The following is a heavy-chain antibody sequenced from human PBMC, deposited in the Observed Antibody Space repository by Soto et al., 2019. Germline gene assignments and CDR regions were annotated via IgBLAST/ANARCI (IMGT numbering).Heavy chain of an antibody. Sequence: EVQLLESGGGLVQPGGSLRLSCAASGFTFSSYAMSWVRQAPGKGLEWVSAISGSGGSTYYADSVKGRFTISRDNSKNTLYLQMNSLRAEVTAVYYCAKDEGGTWIQLWLPFDYWGQGTLVTVSS. D-gene: IGHD5-18*01. CDR3: AKDEGGTWIQLWLPFDY. J-gene: IGHJ4*02. CDR1: GFTFSSYA. CDR2: ISGSGGST. V-gene: IGHV3-23*01.